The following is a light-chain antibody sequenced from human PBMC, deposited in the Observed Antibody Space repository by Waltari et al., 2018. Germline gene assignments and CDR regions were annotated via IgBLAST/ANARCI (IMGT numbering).Light chain of an antibody. Sequence: EIVLTQSPGTLSLSPGERATRSCRARQILSGNHLAWFQQKPGQAPRLLIFDASRRSTGIPDRFSGSGSGTDFTLTISRLEPEDFAVYYCQKSDSSPYTFGQGTKVEIK. CDR2: DAS. J-gene: IGKJ2*01. V-gene: IGKV3-20*01. CDR3: QKSDSSPYT. CDR1: QILSGNH.